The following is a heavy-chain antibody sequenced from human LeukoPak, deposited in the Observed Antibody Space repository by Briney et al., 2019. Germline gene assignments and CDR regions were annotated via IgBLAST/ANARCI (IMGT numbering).Heavy chain of an antibody. V-gene: IGHV3-66*01. Sequence: GGSLRLSCAASGFTFSSYAMSWVRQAPGKGLEWVSVIYSGGSTYYADSVKGRFTISRDNSKNTLYLQMNSMRAEDTAVYYCAGSYYYDSSGYQPTDYWGQGTLVTVSS. CDR3: AGSYYYDSSGYQPTDY. CDR2: IYSGGST. J-gene: IGHJ4*02. D-gene: IGHD3-22*01. CDR1: GFTFSSYA.